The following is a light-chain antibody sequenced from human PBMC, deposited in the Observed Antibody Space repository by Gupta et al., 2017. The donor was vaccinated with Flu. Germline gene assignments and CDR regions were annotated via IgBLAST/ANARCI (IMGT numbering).Light chain of an antibody. CDR3: QPYSSQPLT. J-gene: IGKJ4*01. Sequence: DIQMTQSLSSLSASVGDRVTITCRASQGIRKYLAWFQQKPGTAQKSLIYAASSLQSGVPAKFSGSVSGKESTLTSSSLQTEDCATYSGQPYSSQPLTFGGGTNVDVK. CDR2: AAS. V-gene: IGKV1-16*02. CDR1: QGIRKY.